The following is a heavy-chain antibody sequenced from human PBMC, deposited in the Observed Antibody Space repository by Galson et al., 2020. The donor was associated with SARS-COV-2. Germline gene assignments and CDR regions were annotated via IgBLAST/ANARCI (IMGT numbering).Heavy chain of an antibody. CDR1: GGSISSGSYY. CDR2: IYTSGST. Sequence: SETLSLTCTVSGGSISSGSYYWSWIRQPAGKGLEWIGRIYTSGSTNYNPSLKSRVTISVDTSKNQFSLNLSSVTAADTAVYYGARAFPSSMAADEARGYMDVWGKGTTVTISS. J-gene: IGHJ6*03. CDR3: ARAFPSSMAADEARGYMDV. V-gene: IGHV4-61*02. D-gene: IGHD6-13*01.